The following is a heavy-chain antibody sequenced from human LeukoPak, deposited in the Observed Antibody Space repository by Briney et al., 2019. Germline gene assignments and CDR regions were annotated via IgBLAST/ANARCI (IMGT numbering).Heavy chain of an antibody. D-gene: IGHD5-18*01. V-gene: IGHV3-48*03. CDR1: GFTFSSYE. CDR2: ISSSSSVI. J-gene: IGHJ4*02. CDR3: ARGTWIQLWLIDY. Sequence: HPGGSLRLSCAASGFTFSSYEMNWVRQAPGKGLEWVSYISSSSSVIYYADSVKGRFTISRDNAKNSLYLQMNSLRAEDTAVYYCARGTWIQLWLIDYWAREPWSPSPQ.